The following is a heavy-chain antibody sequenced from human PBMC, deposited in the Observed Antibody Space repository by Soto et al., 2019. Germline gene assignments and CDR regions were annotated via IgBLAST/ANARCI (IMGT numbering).Heavy chain of an antibody. V-gene: IGHV3-21*01. CDR2: ISSSSGHL. Sequence: GGSLRLSCVGSGFTFSTYSMKWVRQAPGRGLEWVSSISSSSGHLYFADSVKGRFTISRDNAKSSMYLQMDNLRVEDTAVYFCARAGVAAFDLWGQGTLVTV. CDR1: GFTFSTYS. CDR3: ARAGVAAFDL. J-gene: IGHJ4*02. D-gene: IGHD6-13*01.